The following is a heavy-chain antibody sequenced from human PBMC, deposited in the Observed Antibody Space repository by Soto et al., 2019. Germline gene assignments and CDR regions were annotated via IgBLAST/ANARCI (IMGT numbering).Heavy chain of an antibody. CDR1: GYTFTSYG. D-gene: IGHD2-21*02. V-gene: IGHV1-18*01. Sequence: ASVKVSCKASGYTFTSYGISWVRQAPGQGLEWMGWISTYNGNTNYAQKLQGRVTMTTDTSTSTAYMELRSLRSDDTAVYYCARSFAMDCGGDCSFDYWGQGTLVTV. CDR2: ISTYNGNT. J-gene: IGHJ4*02. CDR3: ARSFAMDCGGDCSFDY.